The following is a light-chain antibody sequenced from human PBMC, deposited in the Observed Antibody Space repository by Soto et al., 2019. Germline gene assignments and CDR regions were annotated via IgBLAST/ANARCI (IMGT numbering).Light chain of an antibody. CDR1: QNIKSF. Sequence: DILMTQSPSSLSASVGERVTITCRASQNIKSFLDWYQQKPGKAPKLLIYAISSVPSGVPARFSGSRSGTDFSLSISSLQPEDFATYYCQQTNDAPVTFGQGTKVEI. V-gene: IGKV1-39*01. CDR3: QQTNDAPVT. CDR2: AIS. J-gene: IGKJ4*01.